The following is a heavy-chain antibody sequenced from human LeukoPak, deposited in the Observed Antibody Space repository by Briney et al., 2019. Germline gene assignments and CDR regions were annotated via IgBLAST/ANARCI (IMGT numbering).Heavy chain of an antibody. Sequence: PGGSLRLSCAASGFTFSSYWMHWVRQAPGKGLVWVSRINSDGSSTSYADSVKGRFTISRDNAKNTLYLQMNSLRAEDTAVYYFARPPRIVGAQYNWFDPWGQGTLVTVSS. D-gene: IGHD1-26*01. CDR2: INSDGSST. CDR1: GFTFSSYW. V-gene: IGHV3-74*01. J-gene: IGHJ5*02. CDR3: ARPPRIVGAQYNWFDP.